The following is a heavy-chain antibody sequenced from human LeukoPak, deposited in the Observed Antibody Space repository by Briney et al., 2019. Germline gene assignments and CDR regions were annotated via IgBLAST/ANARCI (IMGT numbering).Heavy chain of an antibody. CDR3: ARNPYCSSTSCYNRWFDP. J-gene: IGHJ5*02. V-gene: IGHV1-8*01. Sequence: GASLKVSCTASGYTFTSYDINWVRQATGQGLEWMAWMNPNSGNTGYAQKLQGRVTMTRNTAISTAYMQLSSLRSEDTAVYYCARNPYCSSTSCYNRWFDPWGQGTLVTVSS. D-gene: IGHD2-2*02. CDR1: GYTFTSYD. CDR2: MNPNSGNT.